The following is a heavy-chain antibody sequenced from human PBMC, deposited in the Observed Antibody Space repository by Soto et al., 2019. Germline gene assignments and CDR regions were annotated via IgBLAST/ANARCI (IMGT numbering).Heavy chain of an antibody. CDR2: ISIRGDYR. CDR3: ANQGGFDF. J-gene: IGHJ3*01. CDR1: GFTFSSSG. D-gene: IGHD2-15*01. V-gene: IGHV3-23*01. Sequence: EGQLLQSGGGLVQPGESLRLSCAASGFTFSSSGMSWVRQAPGKGLEWVASISIRGDYRYYADSVKGRFTISRDNSKNSLYLQRSGLTAEDTALYYCANQGGFDFWGQGTMVAVSS.